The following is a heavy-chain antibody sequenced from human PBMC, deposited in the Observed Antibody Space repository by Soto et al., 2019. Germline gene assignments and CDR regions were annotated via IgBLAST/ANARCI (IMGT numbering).Heavy chain of an antibody. CDR3: ARVPYDSSGWDAFEI. D-gene: IGHD3-22*01. J-gene: IGHJ3*02. Sequence: ASVKVSCKASGYTFTSYYMHWVRQAPGQGLEWMGIINPSGGSTSYAQKFRGRVTMTRDTSTSTVYMELSSLRSEDTAVYYCARVPYDSSGWDAFEIWGQGTMVTVSS. CDR1: GYTFTSYY. V-gene: IGHV1-46*01. CDR2: INPSGGST.